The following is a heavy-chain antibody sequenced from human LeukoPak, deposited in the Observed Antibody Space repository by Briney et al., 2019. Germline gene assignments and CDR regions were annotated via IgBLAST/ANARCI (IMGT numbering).Heavy chain of an antibody. D-gene: IGHD4-17*01. Sequence: PSETLSLTCAVSGYSISSGYYWGWIRQPPGKGLEWIGSIYHSGSTYYNPSLKSRVTISVDTSKNQFSLKLSSVTAADTAVYYCARNHGYGDYVPGAFDIWGQGTMVTVSS. CDR2: IYHSGST. CDR1: GYSISSGYY. J-gene: IGHJ3*02. CDR3: ARNHGYGDYVPGAFDI. V-gene: IGHV4-38-2*01.